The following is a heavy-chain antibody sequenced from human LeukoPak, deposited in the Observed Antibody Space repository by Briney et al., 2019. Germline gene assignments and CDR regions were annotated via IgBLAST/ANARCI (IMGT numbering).Heavy chain of an antibody. CDR3: VRDQTWSFDC. CDR1: GFSFSSYG. V-gene: IGHV3-48*01. J-gene: IGHJ4*02. CDR2: IRSSGTEM. Sequence: GGSLRLSCAASGFSFSSYGIHWVRQAPGKGLEWLSNIRSSGTEMYYAESVKGRFTISRDNAKNSLFLQMNSLRVEDTAVYYCVRDQTWSFDCWGQGTLVTVSS. D-gene: IGHD2-8*02.